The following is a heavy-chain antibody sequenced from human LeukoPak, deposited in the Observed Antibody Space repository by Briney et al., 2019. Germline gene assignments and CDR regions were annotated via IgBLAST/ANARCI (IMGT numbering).Heavy chain of an antibody. CDR3: AKDYAVGSIDY. CDR2: ISRSGEST. Sequence: GGSLRLSCTASGFTFDDYGMTWIRQAPGKGLEWVSSISRSGESTFYADSVRGRFTISRDNSKNTVSLQMESLRAEDTALYYCAKDYAVGSIDYWGQGTLVTVSS. V-gene: IGHV3-23*01. CDR1: GFTFDDYG. J-gene: IGHJ4*02. D-gene: IGHD3-16*01.